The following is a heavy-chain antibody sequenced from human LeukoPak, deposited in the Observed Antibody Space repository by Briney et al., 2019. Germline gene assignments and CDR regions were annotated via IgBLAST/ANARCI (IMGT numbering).Heavy chain of an antibody. Sequence: SETLSLTCTVSGGSIGDSSYYWGWIRQPPGKGLEWIGSIYYRGSTYYNPSLKSPVTISVDTSKNQFSLKLNSVTAADTAVYYCARGAILGYCSSTSCWDHDAFDIWGQGTMVTVSS. CDR1: GGSIGDSSYY. CDR3: ARGAILGYCSSTSCWDHDAFDI. J-gene: IGHJ3*02. CDR2: IYYRGST. V-gene: IGHV4-39*07. D-gene: IGHD2-2*01.